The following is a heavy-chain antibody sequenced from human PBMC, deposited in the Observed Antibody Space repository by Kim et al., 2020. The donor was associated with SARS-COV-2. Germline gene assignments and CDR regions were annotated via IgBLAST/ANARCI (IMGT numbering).Heavy chain of an antibody. V-gene: IGHV3-21*01. Sequence: EPLQDRMTNSRNNAKNSLYLQMNGLRAEDTAVYYCARAYSSGWAYFDYWGQGTLVTVSS. CDR3: ARAYSSGWAYFDY. J-gene: IGHJ4*02. D-gene: IGHD6-19*01.